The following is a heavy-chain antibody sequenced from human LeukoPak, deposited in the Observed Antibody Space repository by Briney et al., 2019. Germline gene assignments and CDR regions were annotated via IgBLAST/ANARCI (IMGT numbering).Heavy chain of an antibody. V-gene: IGHV3-48*03. J-gene: IGHJ5*02. CDR2: ISSSGSTI. CDR1: GFTFSSYE. Sequence: GGSLRLSCAASGFTFSSYEMNWVRQAPGKGLEWVSYISSSGSTIYYADSVKGRFTISRDNAKNSLYLQMNSLRAEDTAVYYCARESAILSTSHNWFDPWGQGTLVTVSS. D-gene: IGHD3-3*01. CDR3: ARESAILSTSHNWFDP.